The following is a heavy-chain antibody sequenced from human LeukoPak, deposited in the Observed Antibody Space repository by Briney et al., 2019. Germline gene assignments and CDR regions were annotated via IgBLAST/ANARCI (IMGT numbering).Heavy chain of an antibody. CDR2: INPSGGST. J-gene: IGHJ4*02. D-gene: IGHD4-23*01. CDR3: ARDISLGGSSFDY. Sequence: ASVKVSCKASGYTFTSYYMHWVRQAPGQGLEWTGIINPSGGSTSYAQKFQGRVAMTRDTSTSTVYMELSSLRSEDTAVYYCARDISLGGSSFDYWGQGTLVTVSS. CDR1: GYTFTSYY. V-gene: IGHV1-46*01.